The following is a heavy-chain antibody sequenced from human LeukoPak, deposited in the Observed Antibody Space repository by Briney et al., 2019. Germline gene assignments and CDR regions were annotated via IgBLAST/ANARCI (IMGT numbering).Heavy chain of an antibody. D-gene: IGHD3-10*01. Sequence: KPSETLSLTCAVYGGSFSGYYWSWIRQPPGKGLEWIGEINHSGSTNYNPSLKSRVTISVDTSKNQFSLKLSSVTVADTAVYYCARTPLRGATFFTSYPNWFDTWGQGTLVTVSS. J-gene: IGHJ5*02. CDR2: INHSGST. V-gene: IGHV4-34*01. CDR3: ARTPLRGATFFTSYPNWFDT. CDR1: GGSFSGYY.